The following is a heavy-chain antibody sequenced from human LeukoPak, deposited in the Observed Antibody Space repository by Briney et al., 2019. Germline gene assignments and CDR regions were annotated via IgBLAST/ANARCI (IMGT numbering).Heavy chain of an antibody. CDR1: GFTFSSYA. CDR2: ISYDGSNK. Sequence: AGGSLRLSCAASGFTFSSYAMHWVRQAPGKGLEWVAVISYDGSNKYYADSVKGRFTISRDNSKNTLYLQMNSLRAEDTAVYYCARREPQGCSGTSCFAGPVGHWGQGTLVTVSS. CDR3: ARREPQGCSGTSCFAGPVGH. V-gene: IGHV3-30-3*01. D-gene: IGHD2-2*01. J-gene: IGHJ4*02.